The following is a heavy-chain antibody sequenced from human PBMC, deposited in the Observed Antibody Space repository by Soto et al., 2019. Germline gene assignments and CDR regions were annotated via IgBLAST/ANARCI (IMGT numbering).Heavy chain of an antibody. CDR2: IYYSGST. CDR1: GGSISSSSYY. D-gene: IGHD3-22*01. V-gene: IGHV4-39*01. CDR3: ARGNSSLYYYYGMDV. J-gene: IGHJ6*02. Sequence: PSETLSLTCTVSGGSISSSSYYWGWIRQPPGKGLEWIGSIYYSGSTYYNPSLKSRVTISVDTSKNQFSLKLSSVIAADTAVYYCARGNSSLYYYYGMDVWGQGTTVTVSS.